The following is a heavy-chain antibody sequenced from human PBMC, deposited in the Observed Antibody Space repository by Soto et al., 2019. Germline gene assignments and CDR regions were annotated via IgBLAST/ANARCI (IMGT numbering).Heavy chain of an antibody. Sequence: ASVKVSCKVSGYTLTELSMHWVRQAPGKGLEWMGGFDPEDGETIYAQKFQGRVTMTEDTSTDTAYMELSSLRSEDTAVYYCATSAISVVVPAAIPSYYGMDVLGQGTTVTVSS. V-gene: IGHV1-24*01. CDR2: FDPEDGET. D-gene: IGHD2-2*01. CDR3: ATSAISVVVPAAIPSYYGMDV. J-gene: IGHJ6*02. CDR1: GYTLTELS.